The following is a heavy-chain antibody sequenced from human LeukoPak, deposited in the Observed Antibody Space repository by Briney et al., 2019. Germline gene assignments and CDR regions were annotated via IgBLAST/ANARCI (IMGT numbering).Heavy chain of an antibody. CDR3: ARDQRFGELPNWFDP. V-gene: IGHV1-2*02. D-gene: IGHD3-10*01. CDR2: INPKTGDT. Sequence: ASVKVSWKASGYTFSGFYMHWVRQASGQRFEWMGWINPKTGDTKYGQKFQDRVTLTRDPSINTAYMELSSLRSEDTAVYYCARDQRFGELPNWFDPWGQGTLVTVSS. J-gene: IGHJ5*02. CDR1: GYTFSGFY.